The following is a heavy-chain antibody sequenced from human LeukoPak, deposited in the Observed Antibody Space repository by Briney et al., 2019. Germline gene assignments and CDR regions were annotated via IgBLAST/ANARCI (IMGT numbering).Heavy chain of an antibody. Sequence: GGSLRLSCAASGFTFSDYYMSWIRQAPGKGLEWVSVIYSGGSTYYADSVKGRFTISRDNSKNTLYLQMNSLRAEDTAVYYCATLSVGYMDVWGKGTTVTVSS. CDR2: IYSGGST. CDR1: GFTFSDYY. CDR3: ATLSVGYMDV. D-gene: IGHD1-26*01. V-gene: IGHV3-53*01. J-gene: IGHJ6*03.